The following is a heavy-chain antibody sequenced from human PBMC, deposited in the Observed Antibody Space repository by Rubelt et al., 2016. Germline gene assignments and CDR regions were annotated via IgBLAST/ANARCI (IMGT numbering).Heavy chain of an antibody. CDR2: IYYSGST. CDR1: GGSISSSSYY. V-gene: IGHV4-39*01. J-gene: IGHJ4*02. CDR3: ARILGRWYSSSSGLYFDY. Sequence: QLQLQESGPGLVKPSETLSLTCTVSGGSISSSSYYWGWIRQPPGKGLEWIGSIYYSGSTYYNPSLMGRVTISVDTSKNQFSLELSSVTAADTAVYYCARILGRWYSSSSGLYFDYWGQGTLVTVSS. D-gene: IGHD6-6*01.